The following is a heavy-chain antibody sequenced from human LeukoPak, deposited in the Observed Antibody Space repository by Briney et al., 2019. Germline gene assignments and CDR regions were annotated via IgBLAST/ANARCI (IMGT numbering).Heavy chain of an antibody. J-gene: IGHJ5*02. CDR1: GGSFSGYY. Sequence: SETLSLTCAVYGGSFSGYYWSWIRQPPGKGLEWIGEINHSGSTNYNPSLKGRVTISVDTSKNQFSLKLSSVTAADTAVYYCARRRGYYGSGRSSSWFDPWGQGTLVTVSS. D-gene: IGHD3-10*01. CDR2: INHSGST. V-gene: IGHV4-34*01. CDR3: ARRRGYYGSGRSSSWFDP.